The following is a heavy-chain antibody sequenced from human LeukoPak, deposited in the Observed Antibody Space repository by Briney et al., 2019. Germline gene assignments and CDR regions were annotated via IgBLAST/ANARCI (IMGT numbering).Heavy chain of an antibody. CDR3: ARVGWELERRVPYYYYGMDV. J-gene: IGHJ6*02. D-gene: IGHD1-26*01. Sequence: ASVKVSCKASGYTFIDQNMHWVRQAPGQGLEWMGWINPNSGGTNYAQKFQGRVTLSRDTSISTVYMELNRLRSDDTAVYYCARVGWELERRVPYYYYGMDVWGQGTTVTVSS. CDR1: GYTFIDQN. V-gene: IGHV1-2*02. CDR2: INPNSGGT.